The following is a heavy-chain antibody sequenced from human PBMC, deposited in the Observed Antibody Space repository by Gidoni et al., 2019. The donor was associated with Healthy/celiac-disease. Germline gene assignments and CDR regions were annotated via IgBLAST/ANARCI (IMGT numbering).Heavy chain of an antibody. J-gene: IGHJ6*02. D-gene: IGHD6-6*01. CDR1: GGSISSYY. CDR2: IYYSGST. Sequence: QVQLQESGPGLVKPSETLSLTCTVSGGSISSYYWSWIRQPPGKGLEWIGYIYYSGSTNYNPSLKSRVTISVDTSKNQFSLKLSSVTAADTAVYYCARSYSSSSYYYYDMDVWGQGTTVTVSS. CDR3: ARSYSSSSYYYYDMDV. V-gene: IGHV4-59*01.